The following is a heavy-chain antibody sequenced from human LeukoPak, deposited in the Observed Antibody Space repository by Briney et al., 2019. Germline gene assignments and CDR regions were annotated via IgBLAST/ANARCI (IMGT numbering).Heavy chain of an antibody. CDR1: GFPFSSYN. CDR2: IYYSGST. Sequence: GSLRLSCAASGFPFSSYNMNWVRQAPGKGLEWIGSIYYSGSTYYNPSLKSRVTISVDTSKNQFSLKLSSVTAADTAVYYCARITDRTIFGEIMHGFDIWGQGTPVTVSS. D-gene: IGHD3-3*01. V-gene: IGHV4-39*01. CDR3: ARITDRTIFGEIMHGFDI. J-gene: IGHJ3*02.